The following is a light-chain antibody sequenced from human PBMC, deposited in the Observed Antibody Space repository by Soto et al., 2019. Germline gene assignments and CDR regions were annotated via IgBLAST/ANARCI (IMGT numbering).Light chain of an antibody. CDR1: QSMSRF. CDR2: AAS. J-gene: IGKJ5*01. V-gene: IGKV1-39*01. Sequence: DIQMTQSPSSLSASVGDRVTITCRASQSMSRFLNWYQQKPGKAPKLLIYAASSLQSGVPSRFSGSGSGTDFTLTISSLQPADFATYYCQQSYSPPPVTFGQGTRLEI. CDR3: QQSYSPPPVT.